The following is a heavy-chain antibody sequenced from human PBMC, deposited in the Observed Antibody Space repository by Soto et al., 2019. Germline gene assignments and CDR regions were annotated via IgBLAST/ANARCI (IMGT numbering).Heavy chain of an antibody. D-gene: IGHD3-22*01. J-gene: IGHJ4*02. CDR1: GGTFSSYA. CDR3: ASAYYYDSSGYTVYYFDY. V-gene: IGHV1-69*13. CDR2: IIPIFGTA. Sequence: GASVKVSCKASGGTFSSYAISWVRQAPGQGLEWMGGIIPIFGTANYAQKFQGRVTITADESTSTAYMELSSLRSEDTAVYYCASAYYYDSSGYTVYYFDYWGQGTLVTVSS.